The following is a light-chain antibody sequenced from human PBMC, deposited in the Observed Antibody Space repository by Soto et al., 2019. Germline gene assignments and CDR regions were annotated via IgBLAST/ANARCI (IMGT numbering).Light chain of an antibody. J-gene: IGKJ1*01. Sequence: DIQMTQSPSTLSASVGDRVTITGRASQSISSWLAWYQQKPGKAPKLLIYDASSLEGGVPSRFSGSGSGTEFTLTISSLQPDDFATYYCHQYNYYRPTFGQGTKVDIK. CDR3: HQYNYYRPT. CDR1: QSISSW. V-gene: IGKV1-5*01. CDR2: DAS.